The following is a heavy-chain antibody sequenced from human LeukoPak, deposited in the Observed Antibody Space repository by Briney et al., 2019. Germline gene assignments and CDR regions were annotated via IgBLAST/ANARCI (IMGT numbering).Heavy chain of an antibody. CDR1: GDSITNYY. V-gene: IGHV4-59*01. Sequence: SETLSLTCTVSGDSITNYYFSWIRQPPGKGLEWIGYIYYSGTTNYNPSLKSRVTISVDTSKNQFSLKLTSLTAADTALYHCASGIRYFDWTTFDHWGQGTLVTVSS. CDR3: ASGIRYFDWTTFDH. CDR2: IYYSGTT. D-gene: IGHD3-9*01. J-gene: IGHJ4*02.